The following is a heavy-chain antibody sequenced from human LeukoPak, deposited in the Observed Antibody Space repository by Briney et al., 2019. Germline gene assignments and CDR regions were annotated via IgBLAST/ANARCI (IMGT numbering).Heavy chain of an antibody. V-gene: IGHV4-61*02. CDR3: ATDRPYYYDSSGYRQRYYYYYYMDV. D-gene: IGHD3-22*01. CDR1: GGSISSGSYY. CDR2: IYTSGST. Sequence: TLSLTCTVSGGSISSGSYYWSWIRQPAGKGLEWIGRIYTSGSTNYNPSLKSRVTISVDTSKNQFSLKLSSVTAADTAVYYCATDRPYYYDSSGYRQRYYYYYYMDVWGKGTTVTVSS. J-gene: IGHJ6*03.